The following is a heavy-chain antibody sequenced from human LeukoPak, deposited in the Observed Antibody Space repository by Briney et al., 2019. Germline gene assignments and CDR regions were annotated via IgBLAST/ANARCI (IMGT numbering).Heavy chain of an antibody. J-gene: IGHJ4*02. CDR2: IIPILGIA. V-gene: IGHV1-69*04. CDR3: ARSPPGEYHDY. Sequence: SVKVSCKASGGTFSSYAISWVRQAPGQGLEWMGRIIPILGIANYAQKFQGRVTITAGKSTSTAYMELSSLRSEDTAVYYCARSPPGEYHDYWGQGTLVTVSS. CDR1: GGTFSSYA. D-gene: IGHD2-2*01.